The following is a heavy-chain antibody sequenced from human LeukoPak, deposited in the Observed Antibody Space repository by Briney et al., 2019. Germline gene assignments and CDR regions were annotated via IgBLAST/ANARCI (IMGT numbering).Heavy chain of an antibody. D-gene: IGHD4-17*01. CDR1: GFTFGDYA. CDR2: IRSKAYGGTT. CDR3: TRVGQVSTVTPEAYYYYYGMDV. V-gene: IGHV3-49*03. J-gene: IGHJ6*02. Sequence: PGGSLRLSCTASGFTFGDYAMSWFRQAPGKGLEWVGFIRSKAYGGTTEYAASVKGRSTTSRDDSKSIAYLQMNSLKTEYTAVYYCTRVGQVSTVTPEAYYYYYGMDVWGQGTTVTVSS.